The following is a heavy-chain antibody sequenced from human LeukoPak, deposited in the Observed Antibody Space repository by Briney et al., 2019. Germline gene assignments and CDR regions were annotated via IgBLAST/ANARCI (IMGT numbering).Heavy chain of an antibody. J-gene: IGHJ4*02. CDR2: INPNSGGT. CDR3: ARDKPSYSYGYAW. V-gene: IGHV1-2*02. CDR1: GYTFTGYY. D-gene: IGHD5-18*01. Sequence: ASVKVSCKASGYTFTGYYMHWVRQAPGQGLEWMGWINPNSGGTNYAQKFQGRVTMTRDTSISTAYMELRSLRSDDTAVYYCARDKPSYSYGYAWWGQGTLVTVSS.